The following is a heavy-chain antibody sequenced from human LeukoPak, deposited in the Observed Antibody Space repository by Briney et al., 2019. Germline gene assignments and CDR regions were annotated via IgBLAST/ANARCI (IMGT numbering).Heavy chain of an antibody. CDR2: IYYSGST. D-gene: IGHD3-9*01. J-gene: IGHJ4*02. CDR3: ARSLTGYYQAMFNY. V-gene: IGHV4-39*07. Sequence: PSQTLSLTCTLSGRSISSRSDYWGWIREPPGKGLEGIGSIYYSGSTYYNPSLKSRFTISVDTSKNQCSLKLSSVTAADTAVYYCARSLTGYYQAMFNYWGQGTLVTVSP. CDR1: GRSISSRSDY.